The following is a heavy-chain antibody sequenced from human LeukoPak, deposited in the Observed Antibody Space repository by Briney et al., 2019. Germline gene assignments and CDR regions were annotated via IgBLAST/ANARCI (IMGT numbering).Heavy chain of an antibody. CDR3: TRRYNYDSSGYYYVRDAFDI. J-gene: IGHJ3*02. CDR2: IRSKAYGGTT. V-gene: IGHV3-49*02. D-gene: IGHD3-22*01. Sequence: WIRQPPGEGLEWVGFIRSKAYGGTTKNAASVKGRFTISRDDSRSIAYLQMNSLKTEDTAVYYCTRRYNYDSSGYYYVRDAFDIWGQGTMVTVSS.